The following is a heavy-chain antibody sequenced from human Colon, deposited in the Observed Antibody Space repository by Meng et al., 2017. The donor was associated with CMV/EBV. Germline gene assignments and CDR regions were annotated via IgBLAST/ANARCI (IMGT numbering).Heavy chain of an antibody. D-gene: IGHD3-10*01. Sequence: GESLKISCVASGFTFSSYTMNWVRQPPGKGLEWVSSISGGNTYIYYADSVKGRFTISRDNAKNSLYLQMNSLRVEDTAVYYCARDLGYYYYYGMDVWGQGTTVTVSS. V-gene: IGHV3-21*01. CDR3: ARDLGYYYYYGMDV. CDR1: GFTFSSYT. J-gene: IGHJ6*02. CDR2: ISGGNTYI.